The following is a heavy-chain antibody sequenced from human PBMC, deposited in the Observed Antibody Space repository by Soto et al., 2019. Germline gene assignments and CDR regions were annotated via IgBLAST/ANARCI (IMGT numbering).Heavy chain of an antibody. CDR1: GGSISSGGYS. CDR2: IYHSGST. Sequence: SETLSLTCTVSGGSISSGGYSWSWIRQPPGKGLEWIGYIYHSGSTYYNPSLKSRVTISVDRSKNQFSLKLSSVTAADTAVYYGAREPDYWGQGTLLTVSS. J-gene: IGHJ4*02. CDR3: AREPDY. V-gene: IGHV4-30-2*01.